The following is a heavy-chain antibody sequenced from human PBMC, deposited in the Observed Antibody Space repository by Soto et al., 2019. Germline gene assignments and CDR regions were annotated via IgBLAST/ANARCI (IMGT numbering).Heavy chain of an antibody. CDR2: VSYDGSKQ. CDR3: ARGTIYTYSQYSMDV. Sequence: PGGSLRLSCAASGLIFNNYAMHWVRQAPGKGLEWVAVVSYDGSKQYYADSVKGRFTISRDNSKITLYLQMNSLRAEDTALYYCARGTIYTYSQYSMDVWGQGTTVTVSS. CDR1: GLIFNNYA. V-gene: IGHV3-30-3*01. D-gene: IGHD3-16*01. J-gene: IGHJ6*02.